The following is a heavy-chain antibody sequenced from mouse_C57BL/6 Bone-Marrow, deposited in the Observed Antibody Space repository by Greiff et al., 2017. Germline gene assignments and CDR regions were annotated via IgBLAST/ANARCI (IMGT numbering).Heavy chain of an antibody. V-gene: IGHV5-6*01. J-gene: IGHJ3*01. CDR3: ARHYYGSSPDWFAY. CDR2: ISSGGSYT. Sequence: EVKLVESGGDLVKPGGSLKLSCAASGFTFSSYGMSWVRQTPDKRLEWVATISSGGSYTYYPDSVKGRFTISRDNAKNTLYLQMSSLKSEDTAMYYCARHYYGSSPDWFAYWGQGTLVTVSA. D-gene: IGHD1-1*01. CDR1: GFTFSSYG.